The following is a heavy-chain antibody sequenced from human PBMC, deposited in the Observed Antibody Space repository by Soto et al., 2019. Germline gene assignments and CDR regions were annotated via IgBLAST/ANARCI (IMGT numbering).Heavy chain of an antibody. Sequence: QVQLVESGGGLVKPGGSLRLSCAASGFTFSDYYMSWIRQAPGKGLEWVSYISSSGSTIYYADSVKGRFTISRDNAKNSRYLQMNSLRAEDTAVYYCERERRIGYYYYMDVWGKGTTVPVSS. CDR2: ISSSGSTI. V-gene: IGHV3-11*01. J-gene: IGHJ6*03. CDR3: ERERRIGYYYYMDV. CDR1: GFTFSDYY.